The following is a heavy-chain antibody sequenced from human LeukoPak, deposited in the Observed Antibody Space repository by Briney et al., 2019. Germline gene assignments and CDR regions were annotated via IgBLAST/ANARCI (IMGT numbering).Heavy chain of an antibody. CDR2: ITPFNGNT. V-gene: IGHV1-45*02. Sequence: ASVKVSCKASGYTFTYRYLLWVRQAPGQALEWMGWITPFNGNTNYAQKFQDRVTITRDRSMSTAYMELSSLRSEDTAMYYCARYSGSPGRAFDIWGQGTMVTVSS. CDR3: ARYSGSPGRAFDI. D-gene: IGHD1-26*01. J-gene: IGHJ3*02. CDR1: GYTFTYRY.